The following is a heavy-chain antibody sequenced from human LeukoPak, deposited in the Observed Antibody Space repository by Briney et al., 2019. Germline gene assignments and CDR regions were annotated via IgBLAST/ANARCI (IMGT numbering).Heavy chain of an antibody. V-gene: IGHV1-8*01. CDR1: EYTFTNYD. CDR2: MNPNSGNT. J-gene: IGHJ4*02. D-gene: IGHD3-10*01. CDR3: ARGSLWFGELCDY. Sequence: ASVKVPCKASEYTFTNYDINWVRQATGQGLEWMGWMNPNSGNTGYAQKFQGRVTMTRNTSISTAYMELSSLRSEDTAVYYCARGSLWFGELCDYWGQGTLVTVSS.